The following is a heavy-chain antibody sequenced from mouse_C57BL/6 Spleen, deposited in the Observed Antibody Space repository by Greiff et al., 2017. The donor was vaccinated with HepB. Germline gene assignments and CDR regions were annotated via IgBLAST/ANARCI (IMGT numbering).Heavy chain of an antibody. V-gene: IGHV1-82*01. CDR1: GYAFSSSW. CDR2: IYPGDGDT. D-gene: IGHD1-1*02. Sequence: QVQLQQSGPELVKPGASVKISCKASGYAFSSSWMNWVKQRPGKGLEWIGRIYPGDGDTNYNGKFKGKATLTADKSSSTAYMQLSSLTSEDSAVYFCARENYAFSFDYWGQGTTLTVSS. CDR3: ARENYAFSFDY. J-gene: IGHJ2*01.